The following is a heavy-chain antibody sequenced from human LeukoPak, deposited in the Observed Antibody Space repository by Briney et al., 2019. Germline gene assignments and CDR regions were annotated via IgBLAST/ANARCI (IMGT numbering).Heavy chain of an antibody. D-gene: IGHD6-19*01. CDR1: GFTFSSYD. Sequence: GGSMRLSCAASGFTFSSYDMHWVRQATGKGLEWVSAIGTAGYTYYPGSVKGRFTISRENAKNSLYLQMNSLRAGDTAVYFCARAPGIAVAGSYWYFDLWGRGTLVTVSS. J-gene: IGHJ2*01. CDR3: ARAPGIAVAGSYWYFDL. V-gene: IGHV3-13*04. CDR2: IGTAGYT.